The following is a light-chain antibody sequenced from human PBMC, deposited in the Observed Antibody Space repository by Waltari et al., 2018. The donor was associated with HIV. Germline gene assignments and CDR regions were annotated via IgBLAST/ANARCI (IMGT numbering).Light chain of an antibody. CDR2: QVS. V-gene: IGKV2-30*02. CDR3: MQGTHWPPA. J-gene: IGKJ4*01. CDR1: QSLVHSDGNTY. Sequence: DVVMTQSPLSLPVTLGQPASISCRSSQSLVHSDGNTYLNWFHQRPGQSPRRLIYQVSNRDSGLPDRFSGSGSDTDFTLKISRVEAEDVGVYYYMQGTHWPPAFGGGTKVEIK.